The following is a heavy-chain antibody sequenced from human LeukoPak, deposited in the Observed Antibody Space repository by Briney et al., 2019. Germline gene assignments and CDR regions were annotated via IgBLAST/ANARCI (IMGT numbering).Heavy chain of an antibody. V-gene: IGHV3-30*04. Sequence: GGSLRLSCAASGFTFSSYAMHWVPQAPGKGLEWGAVISYDGSNKYYADSVKGRFTISRDNSKNTLYLQMNRLRAEDTAVYYCARRGYGDYGMDVWGKGTTVTVSS. CDR1: GFTFSSYA. D-gene: IGHD4-17*01. CDR3: ARRGYGDYGMDV. CDR2: ISYDGSNK. J-gene: IGHJ6*04.